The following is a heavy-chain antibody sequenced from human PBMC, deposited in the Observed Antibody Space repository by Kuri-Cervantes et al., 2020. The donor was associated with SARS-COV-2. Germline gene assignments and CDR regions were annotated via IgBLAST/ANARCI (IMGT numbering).Heavy chain of an antibody. Sequence: GESLKISCAASGFTFSSYAMNWVRQAPGKGLEWVSSISSSSSYIFYADSVKGRFTISRDNAKNSLYLQKNSLRAEDTAVYYCARDSYYDSPGHWGQGTLVTVSS. CDR2: ISSSSSYI. J-gene: IGHJ4*02. D-gene: IGHD3-22*01. CDR3: ARDSYYDSPGH. CDR1: GFTFSSYA. V-gene: IGHV3-21*01.